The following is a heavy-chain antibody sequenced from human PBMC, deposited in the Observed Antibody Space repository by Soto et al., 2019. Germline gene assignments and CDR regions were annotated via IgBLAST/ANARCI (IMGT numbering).Heavy chain of an antibody. Sequence: GESLKISCKGSGYSFTSYWIGWVRQMPGKGLEWMGIIYPGDSDTRYSPSFQGQVTISADKSISTAYLQWSSLKASDTAMYYCARDYDILTGQSANYYYGMDVWGQGTTVTAP. CDR3: ARDYDILTGQSANYYYGMDV. J-gene: IGHJ6*02. D-gene: IGHD3-9*01. CDR1: GYSFTSYW. V-gene: IGHV5-51*01. CDR2: IYPGDSDT.